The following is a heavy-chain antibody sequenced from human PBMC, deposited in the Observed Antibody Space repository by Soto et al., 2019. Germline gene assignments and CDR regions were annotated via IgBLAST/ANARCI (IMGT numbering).Heavy chain of an antibody. CDR1: GGSISTHY. Sequence: SLTLPLTWTVSGGSISTHYWSWIRQPQGKGLEWIGYIYYGGSADYNPSLKSRVTISVDTSKKQFSLKLSSVTAADTAVYYCARGGHCANGVCSALDYWGQGTLVTVSS. V-gene: IGHV4-59*08. CDR3: ARGGHCANGVCSALDY. CDR2: IYYGGSA. D-gene: IGHD2-8*01. J-gene: IGHJ4*02.